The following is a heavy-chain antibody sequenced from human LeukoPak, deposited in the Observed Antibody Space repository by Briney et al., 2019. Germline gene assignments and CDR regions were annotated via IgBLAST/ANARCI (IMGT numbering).Heavy chain of an antibody. CDR2: INHSGST. J-gene: IGHJ4*02. CDR1: GASFSGYY. V-gene: IGHV4-34*01. Sequence: PSETLSLTCAVYGASFSGYYWSWIRQPPGKGLQWIGEINHSGSTNYNPSLKSRVTISVDTSKNQFSLKLSSVTAADTAVYYCARRSDFWSGYCDYWGQGTLVTVSS. CDR3: ARRSDFWSGYCDY. D-gene: IGHD3-3*01.